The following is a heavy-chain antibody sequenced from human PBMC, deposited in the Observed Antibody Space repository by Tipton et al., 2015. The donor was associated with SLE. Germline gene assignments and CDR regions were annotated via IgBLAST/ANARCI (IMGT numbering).Heavy chain of an antibody. CDR2: IRYDGSNK. D-gene: IGHD6-19*01. CDR1: GFTFSTYG. Sequence: GSLRLSCAASGFTFSTYGMHWVRQAPGKGLEWVAFIRYDGSNKYYADSVKGRFTISRDNSKNTLYLQMNSLRAEDTAVYYCARMGSGWTFFDYWGQGTLVTVSS. CDR3: ARMGSGWTFFDY. V-gene: IGHV3-30*02. J-gene: IGHJ4*02.